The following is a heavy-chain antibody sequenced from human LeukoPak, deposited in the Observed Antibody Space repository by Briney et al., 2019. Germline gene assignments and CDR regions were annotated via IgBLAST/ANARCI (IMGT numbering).Heavy chain of an antibody. J-gene: IGHJ4*02. CDR2: IKEDGSEK. Sequence: GGSLRLSCAASGFIFSNYWMSWVRQAPGEGLEWVANIKEDGSEKYYVDSVKGRFTISRDNARNSLYLQMNSLRAEDTAVYYCASGRQLGYWGQGTLVTVSS. CDR1: GFIFSNYW. CDR3: ASGRQLGY. D-gene: IGHD6-13*01. V-gene: IGHV3-7*01.